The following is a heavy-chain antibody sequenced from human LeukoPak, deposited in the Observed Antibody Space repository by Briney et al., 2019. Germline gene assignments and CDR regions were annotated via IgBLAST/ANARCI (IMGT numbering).Heavy chain of an antibody. J-gene: IGHJ4*02. CDR2: IRSKAFGATT. CDR3: TRDCSGSRCYEEMDY. CDR1: GFTFGDYA. D-gene: IGHD2-15*01. V-gene: IGHV3-49*04. Sequence: SLRLSCTPSGFTFGDYAMSWVRQAPGKGLEWVGFIRSKAFGATTDYAASVKGRFTVSRDDSKRIAYLQMNSLKTEDTAVYYCTRDCSGSRCYEEMDYWGQGTLVTVSS.